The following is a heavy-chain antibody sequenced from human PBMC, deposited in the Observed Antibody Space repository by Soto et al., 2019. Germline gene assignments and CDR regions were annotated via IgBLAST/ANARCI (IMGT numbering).Heavy chain of an antibody. CDR3: ARGSRNNWGDC. CDR1: GFTFSNYG. CDR2: IWFDGSNK. Sequence: VQLVESGGGVVQPGTSLRLSCAASGFTFSNYGMHWVRQAPGKGLEWVALIWFDGSNKYYANSVKCRFTISRDNSKSTVYLQMDSLRAEDTALYYCARGSRNNWGDCWGQGTLVTVSS. V-gene: IGHV3-33*01. D-gene: IGHD7-27*01. J-gene: IGHJ4*02.